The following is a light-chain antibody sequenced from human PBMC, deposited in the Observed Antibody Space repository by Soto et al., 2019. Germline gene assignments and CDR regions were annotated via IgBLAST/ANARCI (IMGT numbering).Light chain of an antibody. J-gene: IGLJ3*02. CDR1: SSDVGGYNY. CDR2: DVS. Sequence: QSVLTQPASVSGSPGHSITTSCTGPSSDVGGYNYVSWYQQHPDKAPKLMIYDVSSRPSGVSNRFSGSKSGNTASLTISGLQAEDEGDYYCSSYTRSSTRVFGGGTKVTVL. V-gene: IGLV2-14*01. CDR3: SSYTRSSTRV.